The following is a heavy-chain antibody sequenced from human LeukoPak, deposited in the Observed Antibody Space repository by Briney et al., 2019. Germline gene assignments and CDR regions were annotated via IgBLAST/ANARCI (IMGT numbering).Heavy chain of an antibody. CDR3: ARPGYCSSTSCYLDY. V-gene: IGHV4-39*01. D-gene: IGHD2-2*01. CDR2: IYYSWST. CDR1: GGSISSSSYY. J-gene: IGHJ4*02. Sequence: SETLSLTCTVSGGSISSSSYYWGWIRQPPGKGLEWIASIYYSWSTYYNPSLKSRVTISVDTSKNQLSLKLSSVTAADTAVYYCARPGYCSSTSCYLDYWGQGTLVTVSS.